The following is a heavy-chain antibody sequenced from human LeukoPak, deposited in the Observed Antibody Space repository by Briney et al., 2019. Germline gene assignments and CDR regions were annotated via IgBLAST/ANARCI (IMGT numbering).Heavy chain of an antibody. CDR3: ARNHHNSGGRCDF. CDR2: ISGSGGNT. J-gene: IGHJ4*02. D-gene: IGHD2-15*01. Sequence: GGSLRLSCAASGFTFGSYAMSWVRQAPGRGLEWVSAISGSGGNTYYADSVKGRFTNSRDNSKNTLYLQMNSLRADDTAVYYCARNHHNSGGRCDFWGQGTLVTVSS. V-gene: IGHV3-23*01. CDR1: GFTFGSYA.